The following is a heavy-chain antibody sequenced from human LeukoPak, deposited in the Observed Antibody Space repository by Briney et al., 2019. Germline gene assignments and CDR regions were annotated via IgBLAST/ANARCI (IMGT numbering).Heavy chain of an antibody. CDR3: ARVTDPRYSSSWYIDY. CDR1: GGSISSSSYY. V-gene: IGHV4-39*07. D-gene: IGHD6-13*01. J-gene: IGHJ4*02. CDR2: IYYSGST. Sequence: SETLSLTCTVSGGSISSSSYYWGWIRQPPGKGLEWIGSIYYSGSTYYNPSLKSRVTISVDTSKNQFSLKLSSVTAADTAVYYCARVTDPRYSSSWYIDYWGQGTLVTVSS.